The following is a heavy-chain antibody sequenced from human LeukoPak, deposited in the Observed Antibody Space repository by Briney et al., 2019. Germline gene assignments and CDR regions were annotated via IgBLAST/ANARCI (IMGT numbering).Heavy chain of an antibody. CDR1: GYTFTGYY. D-gene: IGHD3-10*01. J-gene: IGHJ4*02. Sequence: ASVKVSCKASGYTFTGYYMHWVRQAPGQGLEWMGWINPNSGGTNYAQKFQGRVTMTRDTSISTAYMELSRLRSDDTAVYYCARVSWEFEWYEMKAFDYWGQGTLVTVSS. CDR2: INPNSGGT. V-gene: IGHV1-2*02. CDR3: ARVSWEFEWYEMKAFDY.